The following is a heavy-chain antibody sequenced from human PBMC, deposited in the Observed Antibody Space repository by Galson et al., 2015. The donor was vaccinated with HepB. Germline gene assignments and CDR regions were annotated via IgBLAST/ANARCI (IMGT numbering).Heavy chain of an antibody. J-gene: IGHJ4*02. D-gene: IGHD6-19*01. CDR3: ARIFCQWLDGGVDY. CDR1: GFSLSTSGMC. CDR2: IDWDDDK. Sequence: PALVKPTQPLTLTCTFSGFSLSTSGMCVSWIRQPPGKALEWLARIDWDDDKYYSTSLKTRLTISKDTSKNQVVLTMTNMDPVDTATYYCARIFCQWLDGGVDYWGQGTLVTVSS. V-gene: IGHV2-70*11.